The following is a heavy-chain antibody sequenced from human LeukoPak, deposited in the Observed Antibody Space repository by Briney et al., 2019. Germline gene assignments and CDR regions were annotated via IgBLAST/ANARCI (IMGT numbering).Heavy chain of an antibody. Sequence: SQTLSLTCAVSGGSISSGGCSWNWIRQPPGKGLEWIGYIYHSGSTYYNPSLKSRVTISVDRSKNQFSLKLSSVTAADTAVYYCARTDSSDAFDIWGQGTMVTVSS. J-gene: IGHJ3*02. CDR2: IYHSGST. CDR1: GGSISSGGCS. CDR3: ARTDSSDAFDI. V-gene: IGHV4-30-2*01.